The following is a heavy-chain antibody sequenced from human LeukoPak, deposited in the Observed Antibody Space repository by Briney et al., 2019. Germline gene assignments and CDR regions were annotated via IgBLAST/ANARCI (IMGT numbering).Heavy chain of an antibody. Sequence: GASVKVSCKASGYTFTGYYMHWVRQAPGQGLEWMGWINPNSGGTNYAQKFQGRVTMTRDTSISTACMEQSRLRSDDTAVYYCARESLPTTVTTGGAFDIWGQGTMVTVSS. V-gene: IGHV1-2*02. D-gene: IGHD4-17*01. CDR2: INPNSGGT. CDR3: ARESLPTTVTTGGAFDI. J-gene: IGHJ3*02. CDR1: GYTFTGYY.